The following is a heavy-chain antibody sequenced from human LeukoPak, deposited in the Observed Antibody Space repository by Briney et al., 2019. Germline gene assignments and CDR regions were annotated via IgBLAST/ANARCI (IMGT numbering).Heavy chain of an antibody. J-gene: IGHJ4*02. CDR2: ISYSGST. V-gene: IGHV4-30-4*08. CDR3: ARALSNWNDFDY. CDR1: GGSISSGDYY. Sequence: SQTLSLTCTVSGGSISSGDYYWSWIRQPPGKGLEWIGYISYSGSTYYNPSLKSRVTISVDTSKNQSSLKLSSVTAADTAVYYCARALSNWNDFDYWGQGTLVTVSS. D-gene: IGHD1-20*01.